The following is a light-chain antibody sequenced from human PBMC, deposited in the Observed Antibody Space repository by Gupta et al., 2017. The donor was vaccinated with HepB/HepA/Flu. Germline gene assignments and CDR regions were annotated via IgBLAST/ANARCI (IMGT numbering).Light chain of an antibody. CDR3: QQYENNPNT. J-gene: IGKJ2*01. Sequence: DIVMTQSPQSLAVFLGERATINCRTSQSVLDSSNKKKYLAWYQQKPVQPPKLLISWASTREYGVPDRFSGSGSGTDFTLTISRLQAEDVAVYSCQQYENNPNTFGQGTKLEVK. CDR2: WAS. V-gene: IGKV4-1*01. CDR1: QSVLDSSNKKKY.